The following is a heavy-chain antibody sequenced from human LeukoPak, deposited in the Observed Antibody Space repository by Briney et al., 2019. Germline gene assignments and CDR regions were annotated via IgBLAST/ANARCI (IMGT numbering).Heavy chain of an antibody. CDR2: IKNKANSYIT. Sequence: GGSLRLSCAASGFTFSDRFMDWVRQAPGKGLEWVGRIKNKANSYITQYAASMEGRFTISRDDSKNSLYLRMSSLKTEDTAMYYCASIRGTLGYWGQGTVVTVSS. D-gene: IGHD1-26*01. CDR3: ASIRGTLGY. J-gene: IGHJ4*02. CDR1: GFTFSDRF. V-gene: IGHV3-72*01.